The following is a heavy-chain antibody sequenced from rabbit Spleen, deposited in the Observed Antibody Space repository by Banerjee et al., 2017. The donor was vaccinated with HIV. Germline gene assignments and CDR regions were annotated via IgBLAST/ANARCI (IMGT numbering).Heavy chain of an antibody. V-gene: IGHV1S40*01. CDR1: GVSFSGDSY. CDR2: IDAGSSGFT. CDR3: ARDTSTSFSSYGMDL. Sequence: ESGGGLVKPGASLTLTCIASGVSFSGDSYMCWVCQAPGKGLEWIACIDAGSSGFTYFASWAKGRFTISKTSSTTVTLQMTSLTAADTATYFCARDTSTSFSSYGMDLWGQGTLVTVS. D-gene: IGHD1-1*01. J-gene: IGHJ6*01.